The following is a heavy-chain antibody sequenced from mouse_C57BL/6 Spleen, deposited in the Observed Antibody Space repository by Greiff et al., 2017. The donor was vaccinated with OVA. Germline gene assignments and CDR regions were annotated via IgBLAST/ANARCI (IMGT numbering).Heavy chain of an antibody. CDR1: GFTFSSYA. CDR2: ISSGGDYI. D-gene: IGHD2-10*01. J-gene: IGHJ3*01. V-gene: IGHV5-9-1*02. CDR3: TRGLLWAWFAY. Sequence: EVNLVESGEGLVKPGGSLKLSCAASGFTFSSYAMSWVRQTPEKRLEWVAYISSGGDYIYYADTVKGRFTISRDNARNTLYLQMSSLKSEDTAMYYCTRGLLWAWFAYWGQGTLVTVSA.